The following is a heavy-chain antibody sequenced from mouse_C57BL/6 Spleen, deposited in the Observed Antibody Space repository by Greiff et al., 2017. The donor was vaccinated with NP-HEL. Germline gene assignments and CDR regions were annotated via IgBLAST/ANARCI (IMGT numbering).Heavy chain of an antibody. CDR2: IYPGDGDT. V-gene: IGHV1-82*01. CDR1: GYAFSSSW. J-gene: IGHJ2*01. Sequence: QVQLKQSGPELVKPGASVKISCKASGYAFSSSWMNWVKQRPGKGLEWIGRIYPGDGDTNYNGKFKGKATLTADKSSSTAYMQLSSLTSEDPAVYFCSRSVITTVVAEDYFDYWGQGTTLTVSS. D-gene: IGHD1-1*01. CDR3: SRSVITTVVAEDYFDY.